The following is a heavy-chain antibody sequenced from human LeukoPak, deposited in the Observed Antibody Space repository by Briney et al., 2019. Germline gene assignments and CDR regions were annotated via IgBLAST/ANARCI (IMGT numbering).Heavy chain of an antibody. CDR3: ARETTIVGATYNWFDP. D-gene: IGHD1-26*01. J-gene: IGHJ5*02. Sequence: SETLSLTCAVYGGSFSGYYWSWIRQPPGKGLEWIGYIYYSGSTNYNPSLKSRVTISVDTSKNQFSLKLSSVTAADTAVYYCARETTIVGATYNWFDPWGQGTLVTVSS. CDR1: GGSFSGYY. V-gene: IGHV4-59*01. CDR2: IYYSGST.